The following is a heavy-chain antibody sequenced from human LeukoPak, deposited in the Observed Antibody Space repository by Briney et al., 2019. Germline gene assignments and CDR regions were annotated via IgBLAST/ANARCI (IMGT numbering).Heavy chain of an antibody. CDR2: IVVGSGNT. CDR1: GFTFTSSA. J-gene: IGHJ4*02. D-gene: IGHD4-17*01. Sequence: GASVKVSCKASGFTFTSSAVQWMRQARGQRLEWIGWIVVGSGNTNYAQKFRERVTITRDMSTSTAYMGLSSLRSEDTAVYYCAADPYDYGDYVLGYWGQGTLVTVSS. V-gene: IGHV1-58*01. CDR3: AADPYDYGDYVLGY.